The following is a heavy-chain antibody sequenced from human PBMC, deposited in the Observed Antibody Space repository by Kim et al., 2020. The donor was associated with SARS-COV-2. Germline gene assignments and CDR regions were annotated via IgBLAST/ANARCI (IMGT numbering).Heavy chain of an antibody. V-gene: IGHV3-15*01. Sequence: RFTISRDDSKNTLYLQMNSLKTEDTAVYYCTTDPVVVPAAPEDYYYGMDVWGQGTTVTVSS. CDR3: TTDPVVVPAAPEDYYYGMDV. D-gene: IGHD2-2*01. J-gene: IGHJ6*02.